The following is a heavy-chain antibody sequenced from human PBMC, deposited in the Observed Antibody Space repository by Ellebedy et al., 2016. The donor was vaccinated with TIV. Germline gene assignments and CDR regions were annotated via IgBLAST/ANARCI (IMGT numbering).Heavy chain of an antibody. V-gene: IGHV3-66*02. D-gene: IGHD6-19*01. Sequence: GGSLRLSCAASELTVSGNYMSWVRQAPGKGLEWVSVIFIDGTTYYADSVKGRFTISRDNSKNTLYLQMNSLTTDDTALYYCARDRVASYSSGWSAGLDYWGPGILVTVSS. J-gene: IGHJ4*02. CDR3: ARDRVASYSSGWSAGLDY. CDR2: IFIDGTT. CDR1: ELTVSGNY.